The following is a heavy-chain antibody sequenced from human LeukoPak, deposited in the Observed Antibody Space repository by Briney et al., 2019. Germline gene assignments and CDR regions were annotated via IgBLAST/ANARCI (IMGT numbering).Heavy chain of an antibody. CDR3: ARVLRYSSGGNCYSGGLGYMDV. Sequence: GSSVKVSCKASGYTFINNWMHWVRQAPGQGLEWVGLINPTGTRTLYAQKFQGRVTMTRNTSISTAYMELSSLRSEDTAVYYCARVLRYSSGGNCYSGGLGYMDVWGKGTTVTISS. J-gene: IGHJ6*03. CDR1: GYTFINNW. CDR2: INPTGTRT. V-gene: IGHV1-46*01. D-gene: IGHD2-15*01.